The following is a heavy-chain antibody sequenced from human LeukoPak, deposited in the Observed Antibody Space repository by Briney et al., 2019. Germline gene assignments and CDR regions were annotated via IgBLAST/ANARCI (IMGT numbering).Heavy chain of an antibody. CDR3: ARVGYYYDSSGYYGRHYYYYMDV. CDR1: GFTFSSYS. CDR2: ISSSSSYI. V-gene: IGHV3-21*01. D-gene: IGHD3-22*01. Sequence: SGGSLRLSCAASGFTFSSYSMNWVRQAPGKGLEWVSSISSSSSYIYYADSVKGRFTVSRDNAKNSLYLQMNSLRAEDTAVYYCARVGYYYDSSGYYGRHYYYYMDVWGKGTTVTISS. J-gene: IGHJ6*03.